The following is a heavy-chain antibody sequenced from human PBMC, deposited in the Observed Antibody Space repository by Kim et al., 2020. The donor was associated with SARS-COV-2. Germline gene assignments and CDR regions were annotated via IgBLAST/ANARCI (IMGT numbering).Heavy chain of an antibody. D-gene: IGHD6-19*01. CDR1: GFNFRSVW. CDR3: ASWDSSASNNLWRY. V-gene: IGHV3-74*01. Sequence: GGSLRLSCAASGFNFRSVWIHWVRQAPGKGLVWVSRIASDGTTTTYADSAKGRFTISRDNAKNTVYLQMNSLRVEDTGVYYCASWDSSASNNLWRYWGQGTLVIVSS. CDR2: IASDGTTT. J-gene: IGHJ4*02.